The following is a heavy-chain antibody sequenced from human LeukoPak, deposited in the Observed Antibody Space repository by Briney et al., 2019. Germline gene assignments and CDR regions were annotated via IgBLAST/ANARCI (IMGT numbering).Heavy chain of an antibody. CDR2: INPNSGAT. J-gene: IGHJ4*02. D-gene: IGHD3-16*01. CDR1: GYTFTGHY. Sequence: ASVKVSCKASGYTFTGHYMHWVRQAPGQGLEWMGWINPNSGATKYAQTFQGRVTMTRDTSISTAYMELSRLTSDDTAFYYCARSYGGQAPSLWGQGTLVTVSS. CDR3: ARSYGGQAPSL. V-gene: IGHV1-2*02.